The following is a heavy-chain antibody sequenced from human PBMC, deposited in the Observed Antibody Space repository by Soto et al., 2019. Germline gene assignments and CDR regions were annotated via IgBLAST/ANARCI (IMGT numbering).Heavy chain of an antibody. J-gene: IGHJ6*02. D-gene: IGHD6-6*01. CDR2: ISGSGGST. V-gene: IGHV3-23*01. Sequence: GGSLSLSCAASGFTFSSYAMSWVRQAPGKGLEWVSAISGSGGSTYYADSVKGRFTISRDNSKNTLYLQMNSLRAEDTAVYYCAKRQQLGPVLPIPYYYGMDVWGQGTTVTVSS. CDR1: GFTFSSYA. CDR3: AKRQQLGPVLPIPYYYGMDV.